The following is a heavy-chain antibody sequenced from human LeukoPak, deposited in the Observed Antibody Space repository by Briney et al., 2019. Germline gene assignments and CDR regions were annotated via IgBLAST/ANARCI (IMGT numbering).Heavy chain of an antibody. CDR1: GGSFSGYS. Sequence: SETLSLTCAVYGGSFSGYSWSWIRQPPGKGLEWIGEINHSGSTSYNASLKSRVTISVDTSKNQFSLKLSSVTAADTAVYYCARLTRVLRLLEWLPRDYYYYGMDVWGQGTTVTVSS. J-gene: IGHJ6*02. CDR2: INHSGST. V-gene: IGHV4-34*01. CDR3: ARLTRVLRLLEWLPRDYYYYGMDV. D-gene: IGHD3-3*01.